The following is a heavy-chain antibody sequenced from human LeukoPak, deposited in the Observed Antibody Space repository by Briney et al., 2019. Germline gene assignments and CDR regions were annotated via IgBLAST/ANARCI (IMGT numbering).Heavy chain of an antibody. CDR2: INHSGST. CDR3: ARESNGSGSYDY. D-gene: IGHD3-10*01. J-gene: IGHJ4*02. Sequence: SETLSLTCAVYGGSFSGYYWSWIRQPPGKGLEWIGEINHSGSTNYNPSLKSRVTISVDTSKNQFSLKLSSVTAADTAVHYCARESNGSGSYDYWGQGTLVTVSS. CDR1: GGSFSGYY. V-gene: IGHV4-34*01.